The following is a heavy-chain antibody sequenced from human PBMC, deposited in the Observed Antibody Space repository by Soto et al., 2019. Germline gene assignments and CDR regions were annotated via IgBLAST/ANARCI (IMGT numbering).Heavy chain of an antibody. V-gene: IGHV4-31*01. CDR2: ISYSGST. J-gene: IGHJ4*01. Sequence: QVQLQESGPGLVQPSQTLSLTCTVSGGSISSGGYYWSWIRQHPGTGLEWIGHISYSGSTYYNTSLQSPLTISVDTSRNQFSLIVSSVPAAHTAVYYTARRVLHWGQGTLVTVSS. CDR3: ARRVLH. CDR1: GGSISSGGYY.